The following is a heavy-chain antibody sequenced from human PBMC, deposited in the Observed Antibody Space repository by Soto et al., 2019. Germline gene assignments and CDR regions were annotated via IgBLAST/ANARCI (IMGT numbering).Heavy chain of an antibody. J-gene: IGHJ4*02. CDR3: ASLYRAMAYGDY. CDR1: GGSIIISNW. Sequence: PSETLSLTCSVFGGSIIISNWWSWFLQPPGKGLEWIGEIYHSGSTNYNPSLKSRVTISVDKSKNQFSLKLSSVTAADTAVYYCASLYRAMAYGDYWGQGNPVTVSS. CDR2: IYHSGST. D-gene: IGHD5-18*01. V-gene: IGHV4-4*02.